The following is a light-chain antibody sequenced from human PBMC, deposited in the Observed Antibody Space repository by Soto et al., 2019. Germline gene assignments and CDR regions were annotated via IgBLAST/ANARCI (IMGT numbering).Light chain of an antibody. J-gene: IGLJ1*01. V-gene: IGLV2-14*01. CDR2: DVT. Sequence: QSALTQPASVSGSPGQSITISCTGTSSDVGGYNYVSWYQQHPGKAPKRMIFDVTSRPSGVSDRFSGSKFGNTASLTISGLQAEDEADYYCSSYTSSGTPYVFGTGTKVTVL. CDR3: SSYTSSGTPYV. CDR1: SSDVGGYNY.